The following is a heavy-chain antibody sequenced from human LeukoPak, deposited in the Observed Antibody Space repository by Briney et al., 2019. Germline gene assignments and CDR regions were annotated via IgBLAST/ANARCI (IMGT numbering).Heavy chain of an antibody. CDR1: GFSFITYA. J-gene: IGHJ3*02. CDR3: ARERDILTGYIDAFDI. V-gene: IGHV3-23*01. D-gene: IGHD3-9*01. Sequence: GGSLRLSCAASGFSFITYAMSWVRQAPGKGLEWVSGITGSGGSTYYADSVRGRFIISRDNAKNSLYLQMNSLRAEDTAVYYCARERDILTGYIDAFDIWGQGTMVTVSS. CDR2: ITGSGGST.